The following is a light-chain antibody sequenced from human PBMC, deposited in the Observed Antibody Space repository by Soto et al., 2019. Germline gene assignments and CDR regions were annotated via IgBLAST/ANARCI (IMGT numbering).Light chain of an antibody. CDR2: GAS. Sequence: EIVMTQSPATLSVSQGERATLSCRASQSVSSNLAWYQQKPGQAPRLLIYGASNRATGIPARFSGSGSGTDFTLTISSLEPEDFAVYYCQQFGSSPTTFGQGTKVDIK. CDR1: QSVSSN. J-gene: IGKJ1*01. CDR3: QQFGSSPTT. V-gene: IGKV3D-15*01.